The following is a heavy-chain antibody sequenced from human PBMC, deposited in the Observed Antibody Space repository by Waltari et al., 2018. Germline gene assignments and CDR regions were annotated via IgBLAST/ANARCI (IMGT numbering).Heavy chain of an antibody. CDR2: INPNSGGK. J-gene: IGHJ4*02. D-gene: IGHD3-3*01. Sequence: QVQLVQSGAEVKKPGASVKVSCKASGYTFTGYYMHWVRQAPGQGLEWMGRINPNSGGKNYAQKFQGRVTMTRDTSISTAYMELSRLRSDDTAVYYCAREGDDYDFWSGYFYYFDYWGQGTLVTVSS. CDR3: AREGDDYDFWSGYFYYFDY. V-gene: IGHV1-2*06. CDR1: GYTFTGYY.